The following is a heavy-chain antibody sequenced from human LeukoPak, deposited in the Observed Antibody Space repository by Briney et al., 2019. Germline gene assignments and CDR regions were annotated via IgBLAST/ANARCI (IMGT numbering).Heavy chain of an antibody. J-gene: IGHJ4*02. CDR2: ISGSGGNT. V-gene: IGHV3-23*01. CDR3: AKSRQQLVRV. CDR1: GFTFSNSA. Sequence: GGSLRLSCVASGFTFSNSAMSWVRQAPGKGLEWVSGISGSGGNTYYADSVKGRFTISRDNSKNTLYVQINSLRAEDTAVYYCAKSRQQLVRVWGQGTLVTVSS. D-gene: IGHD6-13*01.